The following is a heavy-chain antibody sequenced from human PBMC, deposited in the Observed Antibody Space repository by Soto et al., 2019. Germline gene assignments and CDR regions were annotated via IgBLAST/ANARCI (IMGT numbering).Heavy chain of an antibody. CDR3: ASGDMLTGDRARHYYGMDV. CDR2: ISTDGSKK. J-gene: IGHJ6*02. Sequence: EQLVESGGGVVQPGTSLRLSCAASGFTFSLCAMHWVRQAPGKGLEWVAVISTDGSKKYHADSVKGRFTISRDNSQNTVYLQMNSLRGGDTALYSCASGDMLTGDRARHYYGMDVWGQGTTVTVSS. D-gene: IGHD3-9*01. CDR1: GFTFSLCA. V-gene: IGHV3-30-3*01.